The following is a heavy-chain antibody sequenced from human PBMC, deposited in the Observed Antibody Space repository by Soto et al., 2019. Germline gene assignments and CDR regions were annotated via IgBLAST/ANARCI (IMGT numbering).Heavy chain of an antibody. J-gene: IGHJ6*02. CDR1: GGTFSSYA. V-gene: IGHV1-69*12. D-gene: IGHD2-2*01. Sequence: QVQLVQSGAEVKKPGSSVKVSCKASGGTFSSYAISWVRQAPGQGLEWMGGIIPIFGTANYAQKFQGRVTITGDESTSTAYMELSSLRSEDTAVYYCARMYCISTSCYPYYYGMDVWGQGTTVTVSS. CDR3: ARMYCISTSCYPYYYGMDV. CDR2: IIPIFGTA.